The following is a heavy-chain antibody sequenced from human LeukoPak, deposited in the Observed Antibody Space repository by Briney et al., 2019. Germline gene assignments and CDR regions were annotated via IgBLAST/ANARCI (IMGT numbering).Heavy chain of an antibody. D-gene: IGHD3-10*01. J-gene: IGHJ4*02. Sequence: GASVKVSCKASGYTFTGYYMHWVRQAPGQGLEWMGWISAYNGNTNYAQRLQGRVTMTTDTSTSTAYMELRSLRSDDTAVYYCARDMVRGVIIPDYWGQGTLVTVSS. CDR3: ARDMVRGVIIPDY. CDR1: GYTFTGYY. V-gene: IGHV1-18*04. CDR2: ISAYNGNT.